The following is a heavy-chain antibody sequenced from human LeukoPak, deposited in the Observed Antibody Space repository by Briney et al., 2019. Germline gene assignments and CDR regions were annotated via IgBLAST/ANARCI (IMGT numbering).Heavy chain of an antibody. CDR3: ARDWPTPRARIDY. V-gene: IGHV3-7*01. Sequence: GGSLRLSCAASGFTFSIYWMTWVRQAPGKGLEWVANIKEDGSEKYYVDSVKGRYTISRDNAKKSLYLQMNSLRAEDTAVYYGARDWPTPRARIDYWGQGTLVTVSS. CDR1: GFTFSIYW. D-gene: IGHD2-15*01. CDR2: IKEDGSEK. J-gene: IGHJ4*02.